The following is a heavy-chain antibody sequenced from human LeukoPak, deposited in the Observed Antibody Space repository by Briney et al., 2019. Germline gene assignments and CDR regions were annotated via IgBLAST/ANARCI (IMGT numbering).Heavy chain of an antibody. D-gene: IGHD7-27*01. CDR2: ISGSGGST. J-gene: IGHJ3*02. CDR1: GFTLSSYA. V-gene: IGHV3-23*01. CDR3: AKGSDWGGDAFDI. Sequence: GGSLRLSCAASGFTLSSYAMSWVRQAPGKGLEWVSAISGSGGSTYYADSVKGRFTISRDNSKNTLYLQMNSLRAEDTAVYYCAKGSDWGGDAFDIWGQGTMVTVSS.